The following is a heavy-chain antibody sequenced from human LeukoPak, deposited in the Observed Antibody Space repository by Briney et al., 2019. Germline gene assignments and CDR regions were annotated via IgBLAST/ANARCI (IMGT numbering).Heavy chain of an antibody. CDR1: GGSISSYY. CDR2: IYTSGST. D-gene: IGHD3-10*01. Sequence: PSETLSLTCTVSGGSISSYYWSWIRQPAGKGLEWIGRIYTSGSTNYNPSLKSRVTMSVDTSKNQFSLKLSSVTAADTAVYYCASSRRVPGVSIGYFDSWGQGTLVTVSS. J-gene: IGHJ4*02. CDR3: ASSRRVPGVSIGYFDS. V-gene: IGHV4-4*07.